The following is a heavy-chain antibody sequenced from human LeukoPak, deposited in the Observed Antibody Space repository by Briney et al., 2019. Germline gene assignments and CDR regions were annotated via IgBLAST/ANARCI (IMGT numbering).Heavy chain of an antibody. CDR3: AKDHTLWAGAYYFHY. V-gene: IGHV3-23*01. CDR2: IRNSGGRT. J-gene: IGHJ4*02. D-gene: IGHD3/OR15-3a*01. Sequence: QPGRSLRLFCAASGLTFSTYAMSWVRRATGKGLEWVSAIRNSGGRTYYADSVKGRFTISRDNSKNTLYLQMNSLRAEDTATYYCAKDHTLWAGAYYFHYWGQGALVTVSS. CDR1: GLTFSTYA.